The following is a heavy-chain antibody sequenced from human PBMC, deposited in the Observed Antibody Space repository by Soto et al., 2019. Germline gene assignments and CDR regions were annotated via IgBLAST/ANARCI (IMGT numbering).Heavy chain of an antibody. J-gene: IGHJ4*02. CDR1: GGTFGSQG. Sequence: SLKVSCKASGGTFGSQGIAWVRQAPGQGLEWMGGFIAMLGTPTYAKKVQGRATISADESLTSSYLELRSLRSEDTGVYFCARGAMANFDYWGQGTVVTVSS. D-gene: IGHD5-18*01. CDR3: ARGAMANFDY. CDR2: FIAMLGTP. V-gene: IGHV1-69*13.